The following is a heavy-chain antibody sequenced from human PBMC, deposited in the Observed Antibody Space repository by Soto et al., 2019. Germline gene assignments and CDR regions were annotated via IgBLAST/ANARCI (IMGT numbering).Heavy chain of an antibody. V-gene: IGHV4-31*03. D-gene: IGHD6-13*01. J-gene: IGHJ6*02. Sequence: ASETLSLTCTVSGGSISSGGYYWSWIRQHPGKGLEWIGYIYYSGSTYYNPSLKSRVTISVDTSKNQFSLKLSSVTAADTAVYYCARDLAAAAYYYGMDVWGQGTTVTVSS. CDR1: GGSISSGGYY. CDR2: IYYSGST. CDR3: ARDLAAAAYYYGMDV.